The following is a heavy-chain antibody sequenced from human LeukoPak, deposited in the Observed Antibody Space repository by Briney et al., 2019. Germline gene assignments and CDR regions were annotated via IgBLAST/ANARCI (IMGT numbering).Heavy chain of an antibody. J-gene: IGHJ4*02. CDR1: GFTFSSYA. V-gene: IGHV3-30*04. Sequence: GGSLRLSCAASGFTFSSYAMHWVRQAPGKGLEWVAVISYDGSNKYYADSVKGRFTISRDNSKNTLYLQMNSLRAEDTAMYYCAREYDYWGQGTLVTVSS. CDR2: ISYDGSNK. CDR3: AREYDY.